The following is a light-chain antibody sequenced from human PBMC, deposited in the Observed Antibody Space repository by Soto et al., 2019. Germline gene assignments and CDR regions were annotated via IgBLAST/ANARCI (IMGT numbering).Light chain of an antibody. CDR3: QQYGSSPTT. J-gene: IGKJ1*01. CDR2: GAS. CDR1: QSVSSSY. V-gene: IGKV3-20*01. Sequence: EIVLTQSPGTLSLSPGERATLSCRASQSVSSSYLAWYQQKPGQAPRLLIYGASSRATGIPDRFSGSGSGTDITLTISRLEPEDFAVYYCQQYGSSPTTFGQGTKV.